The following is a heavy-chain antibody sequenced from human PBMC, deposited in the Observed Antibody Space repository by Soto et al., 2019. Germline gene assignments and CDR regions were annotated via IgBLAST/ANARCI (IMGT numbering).Heavy chain of an antibody. V-gene: IGHV1-69*12. D-gene: IGHD2-15*01. J-gene: IGHJ6*02. Sequence: QVQLVQSGAEVKKPGSSVKVSCKASGGTFSSYAISWVRQAPGQGLEWMGGIIPIFGTANYAQKFQGRVTITADDSTSTAYMELSSLRSEDTAVYYCASDLPRCSGGSCFRYYGMDVWGQGTTVTVSS. CDR3: ASDLPRCSGGSCFRYYGMDV. CDR1: GGTFSSYA. CDR2: IIPIFGTA.